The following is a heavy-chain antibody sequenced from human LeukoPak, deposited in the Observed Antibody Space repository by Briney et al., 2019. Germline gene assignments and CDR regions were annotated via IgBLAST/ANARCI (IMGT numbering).Heavy chain of an antibody. D-gene: IGHD5/OR15-5a*01. CDR3: ARDKGLPQAFDI. J-gene: IGHJ3*02. V-gene: IGHV4-59*11. CDR2: ISYSGTT. Sequence: SETLSLTCTVSRGYISSLYCSWIRQPPGKGLEYIAYISYSGTTSYNPSLKSRVTISVDTSKNQFSLKLTSVTAADTAVYYCARDKGLPQAFDIWGQGTMVTVSS. CDR1: RGYISSLY.